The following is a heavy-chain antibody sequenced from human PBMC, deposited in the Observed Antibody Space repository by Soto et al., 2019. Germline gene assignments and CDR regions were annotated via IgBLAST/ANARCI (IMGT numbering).Heavy chain of an antibody. CDR2: IGSSGYNT. Sequence: EVQLLESGGGLVQPGGSLRLSCADSAFTFNTSAMSWVRQAPGKGLEWVSAIGSSGYNTYYADSVKGRFTISRDNSKKMLHLQMNSLRAEDTAVYYCAENIWNGENYVMDVWGRGTTVTVSS. CDR1: AFTFNTSA. CDR3: AENIWNGENYVMDV. J-gene: IGHJ6*02. D-gene: IGHD1-20*01. V-gene: IGHV3-23*01.